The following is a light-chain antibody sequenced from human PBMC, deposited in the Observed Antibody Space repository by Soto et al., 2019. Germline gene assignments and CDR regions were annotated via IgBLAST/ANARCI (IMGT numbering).Light chain of an antibody. CDR3: SSYTGSSTFV. J-gene: IGLJ1*01. CDR2: DVS. Sequence: QSVLTQPASVSGSPGQSITISCTGTSSDVGGHNYVSWYQQYPGKAPKLMIYDVSSRPSGVSNRFSGSKSGNTASLTISGLQAEDEADYYCSSYTGSSTFVFGTGTKLTVL. V-gene: IGLV2-14*01. CDR1: SSDVGGHNY.